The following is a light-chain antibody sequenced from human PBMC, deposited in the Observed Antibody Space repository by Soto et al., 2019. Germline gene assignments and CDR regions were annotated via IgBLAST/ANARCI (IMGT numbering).Light chain of an antibody. J-gene: IGLJ2*01. CDR1: SSDVGSYIV. CDR2: EGS. Sequence: QSALTQPASVSGSPGQSITISCTGTSSDVGSYIVVSWYQQHPGKAPKLMIYEGSKRPSGVSNRFSGSKSGNTASLTISGLQAEDEADYYCCSYAGSVVFGGGTKLTVL. CDR3: CSYAGSVV. V-gene: IGLV2-23*01.